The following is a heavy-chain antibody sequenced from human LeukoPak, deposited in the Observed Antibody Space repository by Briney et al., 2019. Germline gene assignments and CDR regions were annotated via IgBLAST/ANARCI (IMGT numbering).Heavy chain of an antibody. J-gene: IGHJ5*02. CDR1: GGSFSGYS. Sequence: SETLSLTCAVYGGSFSGYSWTWIRQPPGKGLEWIGDINHSGSTNYNTSLKSRVTISVDTSNNHFSLKLSSVTAADMAVYYCARADIENWFDPWGQGTLVTVSS. CDR2: INHSGST. D-gene: IGHD2-15*01. CDR3: ARADIENWFDP. V-gene: IGHV4-34*01.